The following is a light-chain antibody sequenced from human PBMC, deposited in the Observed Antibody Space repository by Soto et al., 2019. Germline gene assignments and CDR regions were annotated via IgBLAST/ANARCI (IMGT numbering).Light chain of an antibody. V-gene: IGKV1-27*01. CDR3: QKYNSAPHT. CDR1: PGISIY. Sequence: DIQMTQSPSSLSASVGDRVTITCRASPGISIYLAWYQQKPGKVPKLLIYAASTLQSGVPSRFSGSGSGTDFTLTISSLQPEDVGTYDCQKYNSAPHTFGQGTKVEIK. J-gene: IGKJ2*01. CDR2: AAS.